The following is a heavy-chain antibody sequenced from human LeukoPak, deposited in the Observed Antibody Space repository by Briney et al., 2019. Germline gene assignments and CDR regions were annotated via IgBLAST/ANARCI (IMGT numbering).Heavy chain of an antibody. Sequence: GASVKVSCKASGYAFSTNVISWVRQAPGQGLEWMGCIGASVPNTNYAQQFRGRVTMTTDTSASTVYMELRNLISGDTAVYYCASGDYSGFNYGPLDPWGQGTLVTVSS. CDR1: GYAFSTNV. D-gene: IGHD5-12*01. J-gene: IGHJ5*02. V-gene: IGHV1-18*01. CDR3: ASGDYSGFNYGPLDP. CDR2: IGASVPNT.